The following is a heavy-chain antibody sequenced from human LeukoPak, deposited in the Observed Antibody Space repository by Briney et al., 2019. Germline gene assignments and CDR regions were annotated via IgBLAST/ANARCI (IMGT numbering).Heavy chain of an antibody. CDR2: INPNSGGT. J-gene: IGHJ6*02. Sequence: ASVKVSCKASGYSFTAFYMHWVRQAPGQAPGQRLEWLGWINPNSGGTNYAQKFQGRVTMTRDTSISTLYMDLSRLRSEDTAVYYCARGDYSNSYYYYYGMDVWGQGTTVTVSS. D-gene: IGHD4-4*01. CDR3: ARGDYSNSYYYYYGMDV. V-gene: IGHV1-2*02. CDR1: GYSFTAFY.